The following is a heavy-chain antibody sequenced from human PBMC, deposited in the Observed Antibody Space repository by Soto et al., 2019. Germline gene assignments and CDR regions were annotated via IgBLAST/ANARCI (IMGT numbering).Heavy chain of an antibody. J-gene: IGHJ4*02. D-gene: IGHD6-19*01. V-gene: IGHV4-39*01. CDR2: IHYTGSS. CDR1: GASISSSNYY. CDR3: ARGQFSSGCFDY. Sequence: QLQLQESGPGLVKPSETLSLTCTVSGASISSSNYYWGWIRQPPGKGLEWIGSIHYTGSSYYDPSLDSRVTISVDTSKNQFSLKLTSVTAADTAVYYCARGQFSSGCFDYWGQGTLVTASS.